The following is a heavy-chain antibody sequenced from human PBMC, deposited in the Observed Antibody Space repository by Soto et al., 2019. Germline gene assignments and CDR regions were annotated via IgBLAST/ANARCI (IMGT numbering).Heavy chain of an antibody. D-gene: IGHD5-12*01. J-gene: IGHJ4*02. CDR2: ISAYNGNT. V-gene: IGHV1-18*01. CDR3: AVCRDGYNSFDD. Sequence: ASVKVSCKASGYTFTSYGISWVRQAPGQGLEWMGWISAYNGNTNYAQKLQGRVTMTTDTSTSTAYMELRSLRSDDTAVYYCAVCRDGYNSFDDWGQGTLVTVSS. CDR1: GYTFTSYG.